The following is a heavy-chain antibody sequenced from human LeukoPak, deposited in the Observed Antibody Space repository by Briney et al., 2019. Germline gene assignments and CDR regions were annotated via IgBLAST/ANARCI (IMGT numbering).Heavy chain of an antibody. CDR1: GYTFTSYV. CDR3: ARGPYDSSGYYNY. D-gene: IGHD3-22*01. J-gene: IGHJ4*02. Sequence: ASVKVSCKGSGYTFTSYVINLVRQATGQGLEWMGLMNPNSRNTRYAHRLHGRVTINRNNSISTAYMELSNLRSEAPAVYYCARGPYDSSGYYNYWGQGTLVTVSS. CDR2: MNPNSRNT. V-gene: IGHV1-8*03.